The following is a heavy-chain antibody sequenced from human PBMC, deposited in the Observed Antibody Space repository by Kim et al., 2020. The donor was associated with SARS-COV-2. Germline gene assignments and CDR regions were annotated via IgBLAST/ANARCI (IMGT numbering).Heavy chain of an antibody. V-gene: IGHV4-39*02. J-gene: IGHJ6*02. Sequence: SETLSLTCTVSGGSISSSSYYWGWIRQPPGKGLEWIGSIYYSGSTYYNPSLKSRVTISVDTSKNQFSLKLSSVTAADTAVYYCAGEDSSNWTSAYYFSMDVWGQETTVTVSS. D-gene: IGHD6-13*01. CDR1: GGSISSSSYY. CDR2: IYYSGST. CDR3: AGEDSSNWTSAYYFSMDV.